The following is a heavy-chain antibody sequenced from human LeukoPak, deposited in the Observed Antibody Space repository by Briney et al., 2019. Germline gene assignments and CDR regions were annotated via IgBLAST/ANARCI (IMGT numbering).Heavy chain of an antibody. Sequence: SETLSLTCAVYGGSFSDYYWSWIRQPPGKGLEWIGEIHHSGSTNYNPSLKSRVTISVDTSKNQFFLNLSSVTAADTAVCYCVRGFDYGFYDWGQGTLVTVSS. V-gene: IGHV4-34*01. D-gene: IGHD4-17*01. CDR2: IHHSGST. J-gene: IGHJ4*02. CDR3: VRGFDYGFYD. CDR1: GGSFSDYY.